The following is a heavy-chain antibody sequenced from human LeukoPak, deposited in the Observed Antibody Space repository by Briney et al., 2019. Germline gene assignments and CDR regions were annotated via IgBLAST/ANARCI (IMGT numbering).Heavy chain of an antibody. CDR3: ASRDGYNSRPFDY. Sequence: GGSLRLFCAASGFTFSSYSMNWVRQAPGKGLEWVSSISSSRSYIYYADSGKGRFTISRDNAKNSLYLQMNSPRAEDTAVYYCASRDGYNSRPFDYWGQGTLVTVSS. CDR1: GFTFSSYS. V-gene: IGHV3-21*01. D-gene: IGHD5-24*01. CDR2: ISSSRSYI. J-gene: IGHJ4*02.